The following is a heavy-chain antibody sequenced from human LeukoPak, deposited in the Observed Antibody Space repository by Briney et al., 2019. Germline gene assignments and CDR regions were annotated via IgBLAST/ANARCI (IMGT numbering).Heavy chain of an antibody. CDR2: MDYRGNT. J-gene: IGHJ4*02. D-gene: IGHD1-1*01. Sequence: PSQTLSLTCTVSGDSTSNCGNFWSWIRQHPVKGLEWIGYMDYRGNTYTNPSLKSRVTMSVDTSKNQLSLKLTSMTAADTAVYYCASYNFEYYFDFWGQGTLVTVSS. CDR3: ASYNFEYYFDF. CDR1: GDSTSNCGNF. V-gene: IGHV4-31*03.